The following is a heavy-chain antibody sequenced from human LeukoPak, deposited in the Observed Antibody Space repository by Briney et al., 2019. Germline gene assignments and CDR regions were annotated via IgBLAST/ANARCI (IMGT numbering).Heavy chain of an antibody. CDR1: GGSISSSSYY. CDR2: IYYSGST. D-gene: IGHD6-19*01. J-gene: IGHJ4*02. CDR3: ARRSSGWYYLDY. V-gene: IGHV4-39*01. Sequence: SETLSLTCTVSGGSISSSSYYWGWIRQPPGKGLDWIGSIYYSGSTYYNPSLKSRVTISVDTSKNQFSLKLSSVTAADTAVYYCARRSSGWYYLDYWGQGTLVAVSS.